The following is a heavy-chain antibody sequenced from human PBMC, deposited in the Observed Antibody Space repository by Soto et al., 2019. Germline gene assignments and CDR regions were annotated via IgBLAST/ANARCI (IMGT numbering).Heavy chain of an antibody. CDR2: INPNSGGT. CDR3: ARVPRVDTAMVPFDY. CDR1: GYTLTGYY. V-gene: IGHV1-2*02. J-gene: IGHJ4*02. D-gene: IGHD5-18*01. Sequence: ASVKVSCKASGYTLTGYYMHWVRQAPGQGLEWMGWINPNSGGTNYAQKFQGRVTMTRDTSISTAYMELSRLRSDDTAVYYCARVPRVDTAMVPFDYWGQGTLVTVSS.